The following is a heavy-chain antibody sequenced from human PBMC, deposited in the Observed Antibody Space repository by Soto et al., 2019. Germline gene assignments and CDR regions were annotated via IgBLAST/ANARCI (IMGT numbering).Heavy chain of an antibody. CDR3: ARDSNGYVWGSYLGYYFDY. D-gene: IGHD3-16*02. V-gene: IGHV1-2*02. CDR1: GYTFTGYY. Sequence: ASVKVSCKASGYTFTGYYMHWVRQAPGQGLEWMGWVNPNSGGTNYAQKFQGRVTMTRDTSISTAYMELSRLRSDDTAVYYCARDSNGYVWGSYLGYYFDYWGQGTLVTVSS. CDR2: VNPNSGGT. J-gene: IGHJ4*02.